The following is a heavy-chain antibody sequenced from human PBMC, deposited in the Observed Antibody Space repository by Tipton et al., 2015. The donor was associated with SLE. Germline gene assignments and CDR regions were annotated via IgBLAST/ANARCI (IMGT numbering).Heavy chain of an antibody. CDR1: GGSISSHY. J-gene: IGHJ3*02. CDR2: IYYSGST. V-gene: IGHV4-59*11. Sequence: TLSLTCAVSGGSISSHYWSWIRQPPGKGLEWIGYIYYSGSTNYNPSLKSRVTISVDTSKNQFSLKLSSVTAADTAVYYCARGMTSYDAFDIWGQGTMVTVSS. CDR3: ARGMTSYDAFDI. D-gene: IGHD2-21*02.